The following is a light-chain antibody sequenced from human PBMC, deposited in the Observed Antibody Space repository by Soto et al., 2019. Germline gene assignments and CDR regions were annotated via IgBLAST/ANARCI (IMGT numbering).Light chain of an antibody. CDR2: SNN. J-gene: IGLJ3*02. CDR1: SSNLGSNT. V-gene: IGLV1-44*01. CDR3: AAWDDSLNAWV. Sequence: QSVLTQPPSASGTPGQRVTISCSGSSSNLGSNTVNWYQQLPGTAPKRLIYSNNQRPSGVPDRFSGSKFGTSASLAISGLLSEDEADYYCAAWDDSLNAWVFGGGTKLTVL.